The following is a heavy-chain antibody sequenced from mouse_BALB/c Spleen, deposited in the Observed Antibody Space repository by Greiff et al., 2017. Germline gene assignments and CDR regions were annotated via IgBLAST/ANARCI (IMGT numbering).Heavy chain of an antibody. Sequence: EVHLVESGPGLVKPSQSLSLTCTVTGYSITSDYAWNWIRQFPGNKLEWMGYISYSGSTSYNPSLKSRISITRDTSKNQFFLQLNSVTTEDTATYYCARVLRSYAMDYWGQGTSVTVSS. D-gene: IGHD1-1*01. V-gene: IGHV3-2*02. CDR3: ARVLRSYAMDY. CDR1: GYSITSDYA. CDR2: ISYSGST. J-gene: IGHJ4*01.